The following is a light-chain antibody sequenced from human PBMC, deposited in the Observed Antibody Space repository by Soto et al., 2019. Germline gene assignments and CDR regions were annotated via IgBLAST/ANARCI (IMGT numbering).Light chain of an antibody. V-gene: IGKV2-28*01. Sequence: DIVMTQSPLSLPVTPGEPASISCRSSQSLLHSNGYNYLDWYLQKPGQSPQLLIYLGSNRASGVPERFSGSGSGTDFTLKISSVEAEDVGVYYCMQALQTPSTFGQGTKLEIK. J-gene: IGKJ2*02. CDR2: LGS. CDR3: MQALQTPST. CDR1: QSLLHSNGYNY.